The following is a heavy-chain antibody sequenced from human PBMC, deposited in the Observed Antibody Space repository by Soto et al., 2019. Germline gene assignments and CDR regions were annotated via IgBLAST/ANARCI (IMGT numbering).Heavy chain of an antibody. CDR1: GGSIISGDYY. J-gene: IGHJ4*02. Sequence: SETLSLTCTVSGGSIISGDYYRSWIRQPPGKGLEWIGYIYYSGSTYYNPSLKSRVTISVDTSKNQFSLKLSSVTAADTAVYYCARAGGYPDYFDYWGQGTLVTVSS. V-gene: IGHV4-30-4*01. CDR3: ARAGGYPDYFDY. CDR2: IYYSGST. D-gene: IGHD3-22*01.